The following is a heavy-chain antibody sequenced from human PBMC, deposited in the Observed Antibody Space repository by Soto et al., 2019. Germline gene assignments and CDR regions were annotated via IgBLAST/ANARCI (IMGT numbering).Heavy chain of an antibody. V-gene: IGHV4-4*07. CDR1: GGSISKFY. CDR2: VYATGTT. CDR3: VRDGSKSLRDWFDP. J-gene: IGHJ5*02. Sequence: ETLSLTCNVSGGSISKFYWAWIRKTAGNGLEWMGRVYATGTTDYNPSLRSRVAMSVDISKKTFSLRLRSVTGADSGVYYCVRDGSKSLRDWFDPWGQGILVTGSS.